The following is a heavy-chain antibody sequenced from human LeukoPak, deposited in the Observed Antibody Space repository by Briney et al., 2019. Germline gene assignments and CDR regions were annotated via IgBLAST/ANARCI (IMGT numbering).Heavy chain of an antibody. CDR2: IIPIFGTA. CDR3: AREGHDPYYFDY. D-gene: IGHD5-12*01. CDR1: GGTFSSYA. J-gene: IGHJ4*02. Sequence: SVKVSCKASGGTFSSYAISWVRQAPGQGLEWMGGIIPIFGTANYAQKFQGRVTITADESTSTAYMELSSLRSEDTAVYYCAREGHDPYYFDYWGQGTLVTVSS. V-gene: IGHV1-69*13.